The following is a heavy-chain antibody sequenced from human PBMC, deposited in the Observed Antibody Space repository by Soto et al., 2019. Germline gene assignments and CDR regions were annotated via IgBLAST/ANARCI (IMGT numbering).Heavy chain of an antibody. V-gene: IGHV4-34*01. CDR3: ATQRGYDYIWGRRTNWFDP. CDR1: GGSFSGYY. D-gene: IGHD3-16*01. CDR2: INHSGST. Sequence: KTSETLSLTCAVYGGSFSGYYWSWIRQPPGKGLEWIGEINHSGSTNYNPSLKSRVTISVDTSKNQFSLKLSSVTAADTAVYYCATQRGYDYIWGRRTNWFDPWGQGTLVTVSS. J-gene: IGHJ5*02.